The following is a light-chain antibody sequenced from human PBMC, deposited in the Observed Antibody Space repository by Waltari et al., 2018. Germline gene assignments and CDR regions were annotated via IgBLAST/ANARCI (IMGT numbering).Light chain of an antibody. Sequence: QSTLTQPASVSGSPGQSITISCTGPNRDFGYHNLVSLYQQYPHAAPKLIIYEVDKRASGVSDRFSASKSGTTASLTISGLQTEDEAHYYCCSYAPTRTLAEFGGGTKVTVL. J-gene: IGLJ3*02. CDR3: CSYAPTRTLAE. V-gene: IGLV2-23*02. CDR2: EVD. CDR1: NRDFGYHNL.